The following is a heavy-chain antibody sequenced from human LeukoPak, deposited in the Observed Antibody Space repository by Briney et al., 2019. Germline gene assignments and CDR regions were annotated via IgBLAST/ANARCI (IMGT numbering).Heavy chain of an antibody. J-gene: IGHJ4*02. V-gene: IGHV1-2*02. D-gene: IGHD2-15*01. CDR1: GYTFTGYY. Sequence: GASVKVSCKASGYTFTGYYMHWVRQAPGQGLEWMEWINPNSGGTNYAQKFQGRVTMTRDTSIGTAYMELSRLRSDDTAVYYCARQFVVVVAAVDWGQGTLVTVSS. CDR2: INPNSGGT. CDR3: ARQFVVVVAAVD.